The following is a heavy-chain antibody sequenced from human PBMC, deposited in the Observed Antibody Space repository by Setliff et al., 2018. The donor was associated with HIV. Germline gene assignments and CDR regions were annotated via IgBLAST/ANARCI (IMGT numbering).Heavy chain of an antibody. D-gene: IGHD5-12*01. Sequence: PSETLSLTCTVSGDSITNSMHYWSWIRQPPGKGLEFIGSIHYSDGKVYYNAALKSRVTISVDTSKNQFSLNLDSVTAADTGLYYCVFGLRFSPFDNWGQGTLVTVSS. CDR2: IHYSDGKV. J-gene: IGHJ4*02. CDR1: GDSITNSMHY. V-gene: IGHV4-39*01. CDR3: VFGLRFSPFDN.